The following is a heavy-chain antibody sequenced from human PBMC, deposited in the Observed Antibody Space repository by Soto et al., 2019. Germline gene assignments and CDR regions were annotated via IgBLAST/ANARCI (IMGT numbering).Heavy chain of an antibody. D-gene: IGHD6-19*01. Sequence: SETLSLTCAVYGGSFSGYYWSWIRQPPGKGLEWIGEINHSGSTNYNPSLKSRVTISVDTSENQFSLKLSSVTAADTAVYYCARGQWRGYYYYYGMDVWGQGTTVTVSS. J-gene: IGHJ6*02. V-gene: IGHV4-34*01. CDR2: INHSGST. CDR1: GGSFSGYY. CDR3: ARGQWRGYYYYYGMDV.